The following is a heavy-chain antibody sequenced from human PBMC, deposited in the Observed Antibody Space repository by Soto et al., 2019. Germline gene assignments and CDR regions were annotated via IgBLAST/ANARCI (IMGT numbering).Heavy chain of an antibody. CDR2: LSGRGGDI. J-gene: IGHJ4*02. CDR3: ASHEDKGYGH. CDR1: GLTFSDYY. Sequence: QVQLVESGGGLVKPGGYLRLSCAASGLTFSDYYMSWIRQAPGKGLKWVAYLSGRGGDIHYADSVKGRFTIFRDNAKNSLYLQMNGLRAEDTAVYYCASHEDKGYGHWGQGTLVTVSS. D-gene: IGHD2-15*01. V-gene: IGHV3-11*01.